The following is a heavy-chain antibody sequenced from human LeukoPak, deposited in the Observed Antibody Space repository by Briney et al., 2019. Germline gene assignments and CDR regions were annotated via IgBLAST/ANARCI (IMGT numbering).Heavy chain of an antibody. Sequence: PGGSLRLSCAASGFTFSSYGMHWVRQAPGKGLEWVAFILYDGSNKYYADSVKGRFTISRDNSKNTLYLQMNSLRAEDTAVYYCAKDLYSTVVPAALYNWFDPWGQGTLVTVSS. CDR3: AKDLYSTVVPAALYNWFDP. D-gene: IGHD2-2*01. CDR2: ILYDGSNK. J-gene: IGHJ5*02. CDR1: GFTFSSYG. V-gene: IGHV3-30*02.